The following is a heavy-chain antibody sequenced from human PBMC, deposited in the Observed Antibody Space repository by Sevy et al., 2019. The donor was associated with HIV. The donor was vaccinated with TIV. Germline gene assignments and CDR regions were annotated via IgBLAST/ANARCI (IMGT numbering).Heavy chain of an antibody. J-gene: IGHJ6*02. Sequence: GGSLRLSCAASGFTFSSYAMHWVRQAPGKGLEWVAVILYDGNNKYADSVKGRFTISRDNSKNTLYLQMNSMRAEDTAVYYCARDGSSGGLFLKDYYYFGMDVWGQGTTVTVSS. CDR2: ILYDGNNK. CDR1: GFTFSSYA. V-gene: IGHV3-30*03. CDR3: ARDGSSGGLFLKDYYYFGMDV. D-gene: IGHD3-16*01.